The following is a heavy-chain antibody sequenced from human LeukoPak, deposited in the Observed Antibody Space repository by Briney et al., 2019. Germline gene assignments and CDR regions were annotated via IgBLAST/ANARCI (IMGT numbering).Heavy chain of an antibody. CDR1: GGSFSGCY. CDR2: INHSGST. CDR3: ARQTRF. Sequence: SETLSLTCAVYGGSFSGCYWSWIRQPPGKGLEWIGEINHSGSTNYNPSLKSRVTISVDTSKNQFSLKLSSVTAADTAVYYCARQTRFWGQGTLVTVSS. V-gene: IGHV4-34*01. D-gene: IGHD1-7*01. J-gene: IGHJ4*02.